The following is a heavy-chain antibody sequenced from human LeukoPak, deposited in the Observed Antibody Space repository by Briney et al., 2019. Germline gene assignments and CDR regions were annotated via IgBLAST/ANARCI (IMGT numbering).Heavy chain of an antibody. CDR3: ATLPIVGASVAGAFDI. V-gene: IGHV4-59*08. CDR1: GGSISSYY. CDR2: FYYSGST. Sequence: SETLSLTCTVSGGSISSYYWSWIRQPPGKGLEWIGCFYYSGSTNYNPSLKSRLTISVDTSKNQFSLKLSSVTAADTAVYYCATLPIVGASVAGAFDIWGQGTMVTVSS. D-gene: IGHD1-26*01. J-gene: IGHJ3*02.